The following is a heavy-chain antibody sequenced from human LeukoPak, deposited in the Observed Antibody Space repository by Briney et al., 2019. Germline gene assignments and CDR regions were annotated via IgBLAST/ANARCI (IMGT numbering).Heavy chain of an antibody. CDR3: ARHTRTRMIVVVMHYYYYGMDV. CDR2: FIPIFGPA. Sequence: SVKVSCKASGGTFSSYAISWVRQAPGQGLEWLGGFIPIFGPANYAQKFQGRVTITADESTSTAYMELSSLRSEDTAVYYCARHTRTRMIVVVMHYYYYGMDVWGQGTTVTVSS. CDR1: GGTFSSYA. J-gene: IGHJ6*02. D-gene: IGHD3-22*01. V-gene: IGHV1-69*13.